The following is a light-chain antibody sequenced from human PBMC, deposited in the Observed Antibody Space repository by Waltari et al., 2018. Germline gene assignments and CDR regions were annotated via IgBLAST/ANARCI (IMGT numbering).Light chain of an antibody. V-gene: IGLV2-8*01. CDR1: RGDVGNYNY. Sequence: QSALTQPPSASGSPGQSVTVSCTGTRGDVGNYNYVSWYQQYPGKAPKLIIYEVTKRPSGVPDRFSGSKSGNTASLTVSGLRAEDEADYYCSSYAGSSTYVFGSGTKVTVL. CDR3: SSYAGSSTYV. J-gene: IGLJ1*01. CDR2: EVT.